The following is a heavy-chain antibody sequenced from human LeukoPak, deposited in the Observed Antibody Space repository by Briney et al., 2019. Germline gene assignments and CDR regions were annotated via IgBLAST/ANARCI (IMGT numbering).Heavy chain of an antibody. CDR3: ARLSDDGGLFDF. J-gene: IGHJ4*02. CDR2: IYHSGST. V-gene: IGHV4-38-2*02. Sequence: PSETLSLTCTVSGYSIRSGYYWGWIRQPPGKGLEWIGSIYHSGSTYYNPSLKSRVTISVHTSKNQFSLKLSSVTAADTALYYCARLSDDGGLFDFWGQGTLVTVSS. CDR1: GYSIRSGYY. D-gene: IGHD3-16*01.